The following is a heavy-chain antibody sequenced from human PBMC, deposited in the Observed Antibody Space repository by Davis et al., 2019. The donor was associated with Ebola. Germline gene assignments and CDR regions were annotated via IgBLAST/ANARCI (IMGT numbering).Heavy chain of an antibody. CDR2: MNPNSGNT. J-gene: IGHJ4*02. D-gene: IGHD2-8*01. V-gene: IGHV1-8*02. CDR1: GGTFSSYA. Sequence: ASVKVSCKASGGTFSSYAISWVRQAPGQGLEWMGWMNPNSGNTDYAQKFQGRVTMTRNTSISTAYMELSSLRSEDTAVYYCARGYCTNGVCYRAFDYWGQGTLVTVSS. CDR3: ARGYCTNGVCYRAFDY.